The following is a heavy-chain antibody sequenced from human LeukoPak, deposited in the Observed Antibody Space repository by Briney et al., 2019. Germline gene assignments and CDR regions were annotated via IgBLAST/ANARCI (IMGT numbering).Heavy chain of an antibody. D-gene: IGHD2-2*01. CDR2: INPSGGST. Sequence: ASVKVSCKASGYTFTGYYMHWVRQAPGQGLEWMGIINPSGGSTSYAQKFQGRVTMTRDTSTSTVYMELSSLRSEDTAVYYCARVSRVVPAASPLGYWGQGTLVTVSS. CDR3: ARVSRVVPAASPLGY. V-gene: IGHV1-46*01. CDR1: GYTFTGYY. J-gene: IGHJ4*02.